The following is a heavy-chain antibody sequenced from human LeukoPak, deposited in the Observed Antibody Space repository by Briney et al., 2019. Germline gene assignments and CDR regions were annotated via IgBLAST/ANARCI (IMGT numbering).Heavy chain of an antibody. CDR3: ARGSNLAVAGFDY. V-gene: IGHV4-31*03. Sequence: PSQTLSLTCTVSSGSISSSGYYCSWIRQHPGKGLEWIGCIYYSGSTYYNPSLKSRVTISVDTSKNQFSLKLSSVTAADTAVYYCARGSNLAVAGFDYWGQGTLVTVSS. J-gene: IGHJ4*02. CDR1: SGSISSSGYY. CDR2: IYYSGST. D-gene: IGHD6-19*01.